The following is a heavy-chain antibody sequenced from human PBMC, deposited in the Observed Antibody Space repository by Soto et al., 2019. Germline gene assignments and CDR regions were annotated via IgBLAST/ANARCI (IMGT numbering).Heavy chain of an antibody. CDR1: GFTFNDYA. D-gene: IGHD2-15*01. J-gene: IGHJ3*01. CDR2: ISGSLGSA. CDR3: AKDSRLPGLGLLIHAFDL. V-gene: IGHV3-23*01. Sequence: GGSLRLSCAVSGFTFNDYAMSWVRQAPGKGLEWLSTISGSLGSAYYAASVEGRFTISGDNSNNTLYLQMNNLRVEDTATYYCAKDSRLPGLGLLIHAFDLWGHGTMVTVSS.